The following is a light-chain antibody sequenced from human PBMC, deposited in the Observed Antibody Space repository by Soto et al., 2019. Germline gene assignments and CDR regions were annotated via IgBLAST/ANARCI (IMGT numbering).Light chain of an antibody. V-gene: IGKV3-15*01. Sequence: EIGMTQSPATLSVSPGERATLSCRASQSVSSNLAWYQQKPGQAPRLLIYDASTRATGVPARFSGSGSGTEFTLTISSLQSEDSAVYYCQQYNFWLRWTFGRGTKVDIK. CDR3: QQYNFWLRWT. CDR2: DAS. J-gene: IGKJ1*01. CDR1: QSVSSN.